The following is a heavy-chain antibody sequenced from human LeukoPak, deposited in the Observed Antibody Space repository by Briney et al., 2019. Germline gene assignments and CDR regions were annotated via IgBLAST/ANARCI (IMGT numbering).Heavy chain of an antibody. V-gene: IGHV4-31*03. J-gene: IGHJ3*02. CDR2: IYYSGST. CDR1: GGSISSGGYY. Sequence: PSETLSLTCTVSGGSISSGGYYWSWIRQHPGKGLEWIGYIYYSGSTYYNPSLKSRVTISVDTSKNQFSLKLSSVTAEDTAVYYCARENGGYYQDAFDIWGQGTMVTVSS. CDR3: ARENGGYYQDAFDI. D-gene: IGHD3-22*01.